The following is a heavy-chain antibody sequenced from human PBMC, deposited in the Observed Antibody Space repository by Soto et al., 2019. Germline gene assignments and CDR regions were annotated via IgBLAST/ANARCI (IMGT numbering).Heavy chain of an antibody. Sequence: VQLLESGGGLVQPGGSLRLSCAASGITISNYPMSWVRQAPGKGLDWVSGISGSGDRTYYADSAKGRFTISKDISNNSLSLRRDNLGVEDTAVYFCVKDDGGYPSTAPHWGQGTLVTVSS. CDR2: ISGSGDRT. CDR1: GITISNYP. CDR3: VKDDGGYPSTAPH. D-gene: IGHD3-22*01. V-gene: IGHV3-23*01. J-gene: IGHJ1*01.